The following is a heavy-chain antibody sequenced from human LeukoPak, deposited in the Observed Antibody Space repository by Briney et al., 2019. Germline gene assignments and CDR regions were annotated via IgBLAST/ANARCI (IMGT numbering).Heavy chain of an antibody. J-gene: IGHJ4*02. D-gene: IGHD2-2*02. CDR3: ARDGPVPAAIGGYY. CDR2: ISSSSSYM. Sequence: PGGSLRLSCAASGFTFSSYSMNWVRQAPGKGLEWVSSISSSSSYMYYADSVKGRFTISRDNAKNSLYLQMNSLRAEDTAVYYCARDGPVPAAIGGYYWGQGTLVTVSS. V-gene: IGHV3-21*01. CDR1: GFTFSSYS.